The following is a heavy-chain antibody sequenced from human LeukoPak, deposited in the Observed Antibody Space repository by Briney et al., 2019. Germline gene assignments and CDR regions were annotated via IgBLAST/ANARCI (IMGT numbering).Heavy chain of an antibody. V-gene: IGHV1-69*13. CDR1: GGTFSSYA. Sequence: ASVTVSCKASGGTFSSYAISWVRQAPGQGLEWMGGIIPIFGTANYAQKFQGRVTITADESTSTAYMELSSLRSEDTAVYYCARFGLYCSSTSCYDHYFDYWGQGTLVTVSS. D-gene: IGHD2-2*01. J-gene: IGHJ4*02. CDR2: IIPIFGTA. CDR3: ARFGLYCSSTSCYDHYFDY.